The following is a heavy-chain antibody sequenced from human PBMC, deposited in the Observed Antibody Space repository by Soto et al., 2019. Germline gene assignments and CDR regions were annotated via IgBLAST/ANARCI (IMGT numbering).Heavy chain of an antibody. CDR3: ARDNSGLGYCSSTSCLGLDWFDP. V-gene: IGHV4-59*01. J-gene: IGHJ5*02. CDR2: IYYSGST. CDR1: GGSISSYY. Sequence: WETLSLTCTVSGGSISSYYWSWIRQPPGKGLEWIGYIYYSGSTNYNPSLKSRVTISVDTSKNQFSLKLSSVTAADTAVYYCARDNSGLGYCSSTSCLGLDWFDPWGQGTLVTVSS. D-gene: IGHD2-2*01.